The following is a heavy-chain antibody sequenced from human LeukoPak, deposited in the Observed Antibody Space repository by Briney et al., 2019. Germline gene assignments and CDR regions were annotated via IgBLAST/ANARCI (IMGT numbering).Heavy chain of an antibody. Sequence: GESLKISCQGSEYSFATYWIAWLRQLPGKGLEWMGIIYPRDSDTRYSPSFQGQVTISADKSIKTAYLQWRSLKASDTAMYYCARPLQGIVGATGFDYWGQGTLVTVSS. CDR1: EYSFATYW. J-gene: IGHJ4*02. D-gene: IGHD1-26*01. CDR2: IYPRDSDT. V-gene: IGHV5-51*01. CDR3: ARPLQGIVGATGFDY.